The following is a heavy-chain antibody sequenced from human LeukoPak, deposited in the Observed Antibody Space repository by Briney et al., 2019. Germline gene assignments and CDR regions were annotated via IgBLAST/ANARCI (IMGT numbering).Heavy chain of an antibody. CDR3: ATAHPAISRYRIAAAKGFDY. Sequence: GASVKVSCKASGYTFTGYYMHWVRQAPGQGLEWMGWINPNSGGTNYAQKFQGRVTMTEDTSTDTAYMELSSLRSEDTAVYYCATAHPAISRYRIAAAKGFDYWGQGTLVTVSS. V-gene: IGHV1-2*02. CDR1: GYTFTGYY. CDR2: INPNSGGT. J-gene: IGHJ4*02. D-gene: IGHD6-13*01.